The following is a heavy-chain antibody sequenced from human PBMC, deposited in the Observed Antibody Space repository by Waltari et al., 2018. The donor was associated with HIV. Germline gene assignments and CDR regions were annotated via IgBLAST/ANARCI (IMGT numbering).Heavy chain of an antibody. CDR2: ISSRGDTV. D-gene: IGHD2-15*01. J-gene: IGHJ4*02. CDR3: ASPAQAEGY. CDR1: GFAFSTYS. V-gene: IGHV3-48*01. Sequence: EVHLVESGGTLVQPGGSLRLSCRASGFAFSTYSFNWVRQPPGKGLEWISYISSRGDTVYYADSVKGRFTISRDNAENSLYLQMNSLRLEDTAMYYCASPAQAEGYWGQGTLVTVSS.